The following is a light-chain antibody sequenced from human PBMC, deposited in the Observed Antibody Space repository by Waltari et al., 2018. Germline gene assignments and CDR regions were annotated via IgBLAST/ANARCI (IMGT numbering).Light chain of an antibody. CDR1: QGLSNW. V-gene: IGKV1-5*03. Sequence: DIQMTQSPSTLSASVGDRVTITCRASQGLSNWLAWYQQKPGKAPKVLIYKASTLESGVPSRFSGSGSGTEFTLTIISLQPDDFATYYCQQYRNLWTFGQGTKVEIK. CDR2: KAS. CDR3: QQYRNLWT. J-gene: IGKJ1*01.